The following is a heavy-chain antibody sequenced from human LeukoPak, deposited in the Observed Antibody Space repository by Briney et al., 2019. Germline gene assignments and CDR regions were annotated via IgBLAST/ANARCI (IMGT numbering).Heavy chain of an antibody. V-gene: IGHV4-59*01. D-gene: IGHD1-26*01. CDR2: MHFSGST. CDR1: GGSISSYY. Sequence: SSETLSLTCTVSGGSISSYYWSWIRQPPGKGLEWIGYMHFSGSTNYNPSLKNRVTISVDTSKKQLSLKLTSVTAADTAVYYCARGFRGASFDYWGQGTLVTVSS. J-gene: IGHJ4*02. CDR3: ARGFRGASFDY.